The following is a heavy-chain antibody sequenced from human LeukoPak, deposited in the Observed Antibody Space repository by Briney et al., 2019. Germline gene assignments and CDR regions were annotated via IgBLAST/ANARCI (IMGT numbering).Heavy chain of an antibody. CDR3: AKVTARGDAWYFDY. V-gene: IGHV3-30-3*01. CDR1: GFTFSSYA. D-gene: IGHD6-6*01. CDR2: ISYDGSNK. J-gene: IGHJ4*02. Sequence: GRSLRLSCAASGFTFSSYAMHWVRQAPGKGLEWVAVISYDGSNKYYADSVKGRFTISRDNSKNTLYLQMNSLRAEDTAVYYCAKVTARGDAWYFDYWGQGTLVTVSS.